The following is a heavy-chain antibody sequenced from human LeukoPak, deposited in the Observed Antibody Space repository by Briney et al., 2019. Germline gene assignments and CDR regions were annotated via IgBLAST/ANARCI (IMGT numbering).Heavy chain of an antibody. CDR1: GYTFTSYG. D-gene: IGHD3-9*01. CDR3: ARVLAHYDILTGYPKTLDY. Sequence: ASVKVSCKASGYTFTSYGISWVRQAPGQGLEWMGWISAYNGNTNYAQKLQGRVTMTTDTSTSTAHMELRSLRSDDTAVYYCARVLAHYDILTGYPKTLDYWGQGTLVTVSS. V-gene: IGHV1-18*01. J-gene: IGHJ4*02. CDR2: ISAYNGNT.